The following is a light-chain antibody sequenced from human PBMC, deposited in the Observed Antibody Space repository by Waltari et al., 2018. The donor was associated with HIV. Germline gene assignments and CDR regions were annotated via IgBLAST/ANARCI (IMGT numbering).Light chain of an antibody. CDR3: AAWDDSLNGYV. V-gene: IGLV1-44*01. CDR1: SSNLGSNT. J-gene: IGLJ1*01. CDR2: SNN. Sequence: QSVLTQPPSASGTPGQRVTLSCSGSSSNLGSNTVNWYQQPPGTAPKPLIYSNNQRPSGVPDRFSGSKSGTSASLAISGLQSEDEADYYCAAWDDSLNGYVFGTGTKVTVL.